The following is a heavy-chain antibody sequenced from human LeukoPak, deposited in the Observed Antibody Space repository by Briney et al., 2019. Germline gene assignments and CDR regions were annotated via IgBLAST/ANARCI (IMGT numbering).Heavy chain of an antibody. CDR1: GYTFTGYY. V-gene: IGHV1-2*02. D-gene: IGHD6-19*01. CDR3: ARSIGYSSGWYPDY. CDR2: INPNSGGT. Sequence: ASVKVSCKASGYTFTGYYMHWVRQAPGQGLEWMGWINPNSGGTNYAQKFQGRVTMTRNTSISTAYMELSSLRSEDTAVYYCARSIGYSSGWYPDYWGQGTLVTVSS. J-gene: IGHJ4*02.